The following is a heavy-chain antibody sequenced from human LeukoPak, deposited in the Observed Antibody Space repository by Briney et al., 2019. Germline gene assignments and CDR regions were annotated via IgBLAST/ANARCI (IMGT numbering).Heavy chain of an antibody. J-gene: IGHJ4*02. CDR2: ISGSGGST. D-gene: IGHD3-10*01. CDR3: AKEIYYYASGTYLRYFDY. CDR1: GFTFSSYA. Sequence: GSLRLSCAASGFTFSSYAMSWVRQAPGKGLEWVSAISGSGGSTYYADSVKGRFTISRDNSKNPLYLQMNSLRAEDTAVYYCAKEIYYYASGTYLRYFDYWGQGTLVTVSS. V-gene: IGHV3-23*01.